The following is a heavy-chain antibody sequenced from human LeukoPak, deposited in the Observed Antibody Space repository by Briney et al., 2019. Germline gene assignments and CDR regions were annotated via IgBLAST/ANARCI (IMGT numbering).Heavy chain of an antibody. D-gene: IGHD6-13*01. CDR2: ISAYNGNT. CDR1: GYTFTSYG. Sequence: GASVKVSCKASGYTFTSYGISWVRQAPGQGLEWMGWISAYNGNTNYAQKLQGRVAMTTDTSTSTAYMELRSLRYDDTAVYYCARDPWGSAYIQAAADIADLGYWGQGTVVTVSS. V-gene: IGHV1-18*01. CDR3: ARDPWGSAYIQAAADIADLGY. J-gene: IGHJ4*02.